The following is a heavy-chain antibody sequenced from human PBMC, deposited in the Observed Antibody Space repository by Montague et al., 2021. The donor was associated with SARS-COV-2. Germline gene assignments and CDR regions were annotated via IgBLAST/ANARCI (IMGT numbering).Heavy chain of an antibody. J-gene: IGHJ4*02. V-gene: IGHV6-1*01. Sequence: CAISGDSVSSNRAAWNWIRQSPSRGLEWLGRTYYRSKWYNDYAVSVKSQITINPDTSKNQFSLQLNSVTPEDTAVYYCARDGGLYSSSWYLGYFDYWGQGTLVTVSS. CDR1: GDSVSSNRAA. CDR2: TYYRSKWYN. CDR3: ARDGGLYSSSWYLGYFDY. D-gene: IGHD6-13*01.